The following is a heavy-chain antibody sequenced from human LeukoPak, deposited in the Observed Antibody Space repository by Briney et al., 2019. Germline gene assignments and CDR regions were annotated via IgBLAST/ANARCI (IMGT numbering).Heavy chain of an antibody. D-gene: IGHD6-13*01. Sequence: SSETLSLTCTVSGGSISSSSYYWGWIRQPPGKGLEWIGSIYYGGNTYYNPSLKSRVTISVDTSKNQFSLNLSSVTAADTAVYYCARISAYSSNYRIYYFDYWGQGTLVTVSS. J-gene: IGHJ4*02. CDR2: IYYGGNT. CDR3: ARISAYSSNYRIYYFDY. CDR1: GGSISSSSYY. V-gene: IGHV4-39*01.